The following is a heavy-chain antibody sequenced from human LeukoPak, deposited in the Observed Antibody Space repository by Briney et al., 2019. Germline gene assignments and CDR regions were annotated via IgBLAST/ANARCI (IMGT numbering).Heavy chain of an antibody. V-gene: IGHV4-59*10. CDR1: GGSFSSYY. D-gene: IGHD3-9*01. CDR3: ARRRRLRYGGYYMDV. J-gene: IGHJ6*03. Sequence: SETLSLTCAVYGGSFSSYYWSWIRQPAGKGLESIRHISTSGSTNYNPSLKSRVTMSVDTSKNQFSLKLSSVTAADTAVYYCARRRRLRYGGYYMDVWGKGTTVTISS. CDR2: ISTSGST.